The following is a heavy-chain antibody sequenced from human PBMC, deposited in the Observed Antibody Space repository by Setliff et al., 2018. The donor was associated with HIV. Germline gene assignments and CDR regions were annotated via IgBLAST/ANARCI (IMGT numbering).Heavy chain of an antibody. V-gene: IGHV4-39*07. J-gene: IGHJ6*03. CDR1: GGSISSSGPGYY. CDR3: NIYYYYYMDV. Sequence: SETLSLTCTVSGGSISSSGPGYYWGWVRQPPGGGLEWIGSVYYSGSTNYNPSLKSRVTISVDTSKNQFSLKLSSVTAADTAVYYCNIYYYYYMDVWGKGTTVTVSS. CDR2: VYYSGST.